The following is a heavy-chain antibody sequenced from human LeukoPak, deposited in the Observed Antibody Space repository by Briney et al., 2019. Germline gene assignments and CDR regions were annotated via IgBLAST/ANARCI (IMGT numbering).Heavy chain of an antibody. D-gene: IGHD4-17*01. CDR3: ARLRGDYAAN. Sequence: PSETLSLTCAVYGGSFSGYYWSWIRQPPGKGLEWIGEINHSGSTNYNPSLKSRVTISVDTSKNQFSLKLSSVTAADTAVYYCARLRGDYAANWGQGTLVTVSS. V-gene: IGHV4-34*01. J-gene: IGHJ4*02. CDR1: GGSFSGYY. CDR2: INHSGST.